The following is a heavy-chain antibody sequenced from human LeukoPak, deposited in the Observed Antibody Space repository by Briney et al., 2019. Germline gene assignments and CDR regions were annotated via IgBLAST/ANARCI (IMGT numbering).Heavy chain of an antibody. J-gene: IGHJ4*02. CDR2: IKQDGSEK. CDR3: GRYGQVPID. D-gene: IGHD3-10*01. CDR1: GFTFSNVW. Sequence: GGSLRLYCAASGFTFSNVWMSWVRQAPGKGLEWVANIKQDGSEKNYVDSVKGRFTISRDNAKNSLYLQMNSLRVEDTAVYYCGRYGQVPIDWGQGTLVTVSS. V-gene: IGHV3-7*03.